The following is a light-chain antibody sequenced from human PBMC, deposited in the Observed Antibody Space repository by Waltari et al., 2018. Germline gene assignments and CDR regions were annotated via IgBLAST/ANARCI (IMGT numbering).Light chain of an antibody. V-gene: IGKV3-11*01. CDR3: QQRNTWPRT. CDR1: QSVGTS. Sequence: ELFLTQSPATLSVSAGERAALSCRASQSVGTSLAWYQHRTGQPPRLLIYDASKRAAGIPARFSGSGSGTDFTLAIDTLEPDDFAVYYCQQRNTWPRTFGQGTKVEI. J-gene: IGKJ1*01. CDR2: DAS.